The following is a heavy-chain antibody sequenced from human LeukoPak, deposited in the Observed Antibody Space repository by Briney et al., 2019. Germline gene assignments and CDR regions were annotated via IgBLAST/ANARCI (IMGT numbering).Heavy chain of an antibody. V-gene: IGHV3-7*03. J-gene: IGHJ4*02. D-gene: IGHD2-2*01. CDR2: INPDASTK. CDR1: EFTFTTSW. Sequence: PGGSLRLSCAASEFTFTTSWMTWVRQAPGKGLEWLGNINPDASTKNYAASVRGRFTFSRDNAKNSLYLHMSSLRAEDTAVYHCAREHPSKYWGQGTLVTVSS. CDR3: AREHPSKY.